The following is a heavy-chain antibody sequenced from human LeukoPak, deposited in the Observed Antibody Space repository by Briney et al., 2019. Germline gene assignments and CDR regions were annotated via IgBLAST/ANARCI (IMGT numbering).Heavy chain of an antibody. CDR2: ISGSSGTT. J-gene: IGHJ4*02. CDR1: GFTFSTYV. V-gene: IGHV3-23*01. D-gene: IGHD3-16*01. CDR3: VKSGGE. Sequence: GGSLRLSCAASGFTFSTYVMNWVRQAPGKGLERVTCISGSSGTTYYADSVKGRFTTSRDNSKNTLYLQMNSLRAEDTAIYYCVKSGGEWGQGILVTVSS.